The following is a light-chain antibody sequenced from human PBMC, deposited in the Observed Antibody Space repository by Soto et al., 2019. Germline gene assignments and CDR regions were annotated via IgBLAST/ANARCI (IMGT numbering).Light chain of an antibody. CDR1: QSINSW. CDR2: KAS. V-gene: IGKV1-5*03. CDR3: HQYHTYPCT. J-gene: IGKJ1*01. Sequence: DIQMTQSPSTVSASVGDRVTITCRASQSINSWLAWYRQKPGKAPKLLIYKASSSESGVPSRFIGSRSGTEITLTISSLQPDDFATYYCHQYHTYPCTCGQGTKVEI.